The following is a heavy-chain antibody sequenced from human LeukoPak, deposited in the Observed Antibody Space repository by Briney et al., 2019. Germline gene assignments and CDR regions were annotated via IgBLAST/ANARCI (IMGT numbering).Heavy chain of an antibody. CDR3: AGPQGWELPYYYYYGMDV. CDR2: INPSGGST. D-gene: IGHD2-15*01. J-gene: IGHJ6*02. Sequence: GASVKVSCKASGYTFTSYYMHWVRQAPGQGLEWMGIINPSGGSTSYAQKFQGRVTITADESTSTAYMGLSSLRSEDTAVYYCAGPQGWELPYYYYYGMDVWGQGTTATVSS. V-gene: IGHV1-46*01. CDR1: GYTFTSYY.